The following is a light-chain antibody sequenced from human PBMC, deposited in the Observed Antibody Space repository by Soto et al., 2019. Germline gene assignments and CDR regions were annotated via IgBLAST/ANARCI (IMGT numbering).Light chain of an antibody. CDR3: QSQYTSASVL. CDR1: SSNIGAGYD. CDR2: GNN. V-gene: IGLV1-40*01. Sequence: QSVLTQPPSVSGAPGQRVTISCTGSSSNIGAGYDVHWYQQLPGTAPKLLIYGNNNRPSGVPDRFSGSKSGTSAFLAISGLQDEDEADYYCQSQYTSASVLFGGGTKLTVL. J-gene: IGLJ2*01.